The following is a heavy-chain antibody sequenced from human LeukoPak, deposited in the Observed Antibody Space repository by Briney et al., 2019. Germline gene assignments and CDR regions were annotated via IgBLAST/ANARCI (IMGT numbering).Heavy chain of an antibody. V-gene: IGHV3-9*03. CDR2: ISWNSDTV. Sequence: GGSLRLSCAASGFTFDDYAMHWVRQAPGKGLEWVSSISWNSDTVAYADSVKGRFIISRDNADNSLFLQVNSLRTGDMALYYCVKAAQPWHYDSSGPTQWGSALEMWGPGTMVTVSS. J-gene: IGHJ3*02. CDR3: VKAAQPWHYDSSGPTQWGSALEM. CDR1: GFTFDDYA. D-gene: IGHD3-22*01.